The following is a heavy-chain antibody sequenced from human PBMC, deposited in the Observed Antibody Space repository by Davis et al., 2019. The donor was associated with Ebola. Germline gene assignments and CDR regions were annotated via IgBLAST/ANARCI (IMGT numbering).Heavy chain of an antibody. CDR1: GFTFSTYW. V-gene: IGHV3-74*01. CDR2: ISSDGGST. J-gene: IGHJ6*02. D-gene: IGHD5-12*01. Sequence: PGGSLRLSCAASGFTFSTYWMHWVRQAPGKGLVWVSRISSDGGSTTYADSVKGRFTISRDNAKNTLYLQMNSLRAEDTAVYYCASGGYAVHYYYYGMDVWGQGTTVTVSS. CDR3: ASGGYAVHYYYYGMDV.